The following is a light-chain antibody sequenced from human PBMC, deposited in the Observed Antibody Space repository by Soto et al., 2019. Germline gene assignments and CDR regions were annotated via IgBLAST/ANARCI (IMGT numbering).Light chain of an antibody. CDR1: QSVSSN. V-gene: IGKV3-15*01. CDR2: GAS. Sequence: EIVMTQSPATLSVSPGERATLSCRASQSVSSNLAWYQQKPGQAPRLLIYGASTRATGIPARFSGSGSGTEFTLTISGLQSEAFAVYYCQQYNNWRTFGQGTKVEIK. J-gene: IGKJ1*01. CDR3: QQYNNWRT.